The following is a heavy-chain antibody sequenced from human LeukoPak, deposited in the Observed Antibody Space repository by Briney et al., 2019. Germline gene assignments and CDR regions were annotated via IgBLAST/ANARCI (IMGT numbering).Heavy chain of an antibody. D-gene: IGHD1-26*01. CDR1: GFTFSSYG. J-gene: IGHJ4*02. CDR2: ISGSGGST. V-gene: IGHV3-23*01. Sequence: GGTLRLSCAASGFTFSSYGMSWVRQAPGKGLEWVSAISGSGGSTYYADSVKGRFTISRDNSKNTLYLQMNSLRAEDTAVYYCAKDWEVGATHGYWGQGTLVTVSS. CDR3: AKDWEVGATHGY.